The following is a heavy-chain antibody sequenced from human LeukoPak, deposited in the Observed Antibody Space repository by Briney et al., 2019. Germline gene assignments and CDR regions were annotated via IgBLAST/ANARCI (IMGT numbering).Heavy chain of an antibody. Sequence: PSETLSLTCTVSGGSISSSSYYWGWIRQPPGKGLEWVSSISSSSSYIYYADSVKGRFTISRDNAKNSLYLQMNSLRAEDTAVYYCASHEEWELLYYFDYWGQGTLVTVSS. V-gene: IGHV3-21*01. CDR2: ISSSSSYI. D-gene: IGHD1-26*01. J-gene: IGHJ4*02. CDR1: GGSISSSS. CDR3: ASHEEWELLYYFDY.